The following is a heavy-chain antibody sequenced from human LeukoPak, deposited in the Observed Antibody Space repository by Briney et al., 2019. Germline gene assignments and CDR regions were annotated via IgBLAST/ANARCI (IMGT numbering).Heavy chain of an antibody. J-gene: IGHJ5*02. CDR3: ALYVWGSYRAFDP. V-gene: IGHV3-74*01. CDR2: INSDGSST. D-gene: IGHD3-16*02. Sequence: PGGSLRLSCAASGFTFSSYWMHWVRQAPGKGLVWVSRINSDGSSTSYADSVKGRFTISRDNAKNTLYLQMNSLRAEDTAVYYCALYVWGSYRAFDPWGQGTLVTVPS. CDR1: GFTFSSYW.